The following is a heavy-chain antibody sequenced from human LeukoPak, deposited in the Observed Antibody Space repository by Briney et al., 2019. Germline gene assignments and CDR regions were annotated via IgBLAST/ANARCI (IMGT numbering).Heavy chain of an antibody. CDR2: IIPILGIA. D-gene: IGHD3-10*01. V-gene: IGHV1-69*04. Sequence: GSSVKVSCKASGGTFSSYAISWVRQAPGQGLEWMGRIIPILGIANYAQKFRGRVTITADKSTSTAYMELSSLRSEDTAVYYCARVGSQMGLLIYWGQGTLVTVSS. CDR1: GGTFSSYA. J-gene: IGHJ4*02. CDR3: ARVGSQMGLLIY.